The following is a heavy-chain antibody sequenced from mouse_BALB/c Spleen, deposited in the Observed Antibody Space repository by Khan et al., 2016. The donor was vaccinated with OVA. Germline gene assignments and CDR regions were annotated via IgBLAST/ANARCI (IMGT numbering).Heavy chain of an antibody. CDR2: IYPGDGDT. J-gene: IGHJ3*01. CDR1: GYAFSNYW. Sequence: VQLQQSGAELVRPGSSVKISCKASGYAFSNYWMNWVKQRPGQGLEWIGQIYPGDGDTSFNGKFRGKATLTADKSSSTAYMQLSSLTSEDSAVYFCARSWYDYFAYWGQGTLVTVSA. CDR3: ARSWYDYFAY. V-gene: IGHV1-80*01. D-gene: IGHD2-14*01.